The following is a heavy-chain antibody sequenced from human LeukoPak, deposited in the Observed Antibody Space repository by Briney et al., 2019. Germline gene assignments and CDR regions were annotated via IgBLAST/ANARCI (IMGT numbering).Heavy chain of an antibody. CDR1: GGSISSSNYY. CDR3: ARHRDGYFTNFDN. D-gene: IGHD3-22*01. J-gene: IGHJ4*02. V-gene: IGHV4-39*01. CDR2: LSYGESP. Sequence: SETLSLTCTVSGGSISSSNYYWGWVRQPPGKGLEWIGSLSYGESPYHNPSLKSRLTTSVDTSKNQFSLKLRSVADADTAVYYCARHRDGYFTNFDNWGQGTLVTVSS.